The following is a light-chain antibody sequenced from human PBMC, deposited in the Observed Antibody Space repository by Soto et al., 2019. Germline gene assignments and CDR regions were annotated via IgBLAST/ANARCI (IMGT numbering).Light chain of an antibody. CDR2: DNN. J-gene: IGLJ2*01. CDR1: SSNIGNNY. CDR3: GTWDSSLSAV. Sequence: QSVLTQPPSVSAAPGQKVTISCSGSSSNIGNNYVSWYQQLPGTAPKLLIYDNNKRPSGIPDRFSGSKSGTPATLGITGLQTGDEPDYYCGTWDSSLSAVFGGGTKLTVL. V-gene: IGLV1-51*01.